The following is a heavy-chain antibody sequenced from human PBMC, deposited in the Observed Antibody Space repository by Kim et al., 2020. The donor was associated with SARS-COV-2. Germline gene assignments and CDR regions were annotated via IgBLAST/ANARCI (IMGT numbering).Heavy chain of an antibody. CDR1: GFSFSTYS. CDR2: ISTGGTII. D-gene: IGHD3-16*01. J-gene: IGHJ5*02. Sequence: GGSLRLSCAASGFSFSTYSMNWVRQAPGKGLEWVSYISTGGTIIHYAHSVKGRFTISRDNAKSSVYLQMNSLRDEDTAVYYCAREGHTADVGGGFDPWG. V-gene: IGHV3-48*02. CDR3: AREGHTADVGGGFDP.